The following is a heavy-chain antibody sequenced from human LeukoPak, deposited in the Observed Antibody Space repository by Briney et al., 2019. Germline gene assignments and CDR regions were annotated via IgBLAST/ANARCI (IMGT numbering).Heavy chain of an antibody. CDR2: INSDGSST. CDR1: RFTFSSYW. V-gene: IGHV3-74*01. CDR3: ARAEIGSYYFDF. J-gene: IGHJ4*02. D-gene: IGHD1-26*01. Sequence: PGGSLRLSCAASRFTFSSYWMHWVRQSPGKGLVWVSRINSDGSSTTYADSVKSRFTISRDNAKNTLYLQMNSLSAEDTAVYYCARAEIGSYYFDFWGQGTLVTVSS.